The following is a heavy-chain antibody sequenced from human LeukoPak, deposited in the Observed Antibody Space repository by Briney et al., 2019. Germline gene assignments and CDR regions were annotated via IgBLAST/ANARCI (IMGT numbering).Heavy chain of an antibody. CDR1: GYTFTSYY. V-gene: IGHV1-46*01. CDR3: TTTVISSYYFDY. D-gene: IGHD4-17*01. Sequence: ASVKVSCKASGYTFTSYYMHWVRQAPGQGLEWMGIINPSGGSTSYAQKFQGRVTMTRDTSTSTVYMELSSLRSEDTAVYYCTTTVISSYYFDYWGRGTLVTVSS. J-gene: IGHJ4*02. CDR2: INPSGGST.